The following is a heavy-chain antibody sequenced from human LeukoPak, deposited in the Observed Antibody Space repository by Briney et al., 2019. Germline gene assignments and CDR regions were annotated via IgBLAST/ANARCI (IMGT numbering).Heavy chain of an antibody. CDR2: INPNSGDT. CDR3: AIGTPAAGIFEY. J-gene: IGHJ4*02. CDR1: GYTFTGYY. Sequence: ASVKVSCKASGYTFTGYYIYWVRQAPGQGLEWLGRINPNSGDTNYAQEFQGRVTMTRDTSISEAYMDLSSLTSDDAAVYYCAIGTPAAGIFEYWGQGALVTVSS. D-gene: IGHD6-13*01. V-gene: IGHV1-2*06.